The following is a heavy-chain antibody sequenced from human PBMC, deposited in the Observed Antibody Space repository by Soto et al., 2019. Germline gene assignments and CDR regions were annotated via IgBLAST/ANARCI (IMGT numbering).Heavy chain of an antibody. CDR3: ARDGGVYDYSPFDY. D-gene: IGHD4-4*01. CDR1: GYTFTSYG. J-gene: IGHJ4*02. V-gene: IGHV1-18*01. Sequence: ASVKVSCKATGYTFTSYGISWVRQAPGQGLEWMGWISAYNGNTNYAQKLQGRVTMTTDTSTSTAYMELRSLRSDDTAVYYCARDGGVYDYSPFDYWGQGTLVTVSS. CDR2: ISAYNGNT.